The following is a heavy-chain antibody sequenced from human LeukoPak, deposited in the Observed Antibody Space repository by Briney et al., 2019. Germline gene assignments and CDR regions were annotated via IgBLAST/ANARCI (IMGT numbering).Heavy chain of an antibody. J-gene: IGHJ6*03. Sequence: ASVKVSCKASGYTFTSYDINGVRQATGQGVEWMGWMNHNSGNTGYAQKFQGRVTITRNTSISTAYMELSSLSSEDTAVYYCARGQRYSSSWYNHYYYYMDVWGKGTTVTVSS. CDR3: ARGQRYSSSWYNHYYYYMDV. D-gene: IGHD6-13*01. CDR1: GYTFTSYD. CDR2: MNHNSGNT. V-gene: IGHV1-8*03.